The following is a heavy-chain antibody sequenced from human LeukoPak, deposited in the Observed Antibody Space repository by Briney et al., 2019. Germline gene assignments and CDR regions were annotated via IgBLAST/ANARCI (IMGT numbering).Heavy chain of an antibody. V-gene: IGHV1-18*01. CDR2: ISAYNGNT. CDR3: ARSDFWSDPLLNYFDY. CDR1: GYTFTSYG. J-gene: IGHJ4*02. Sequence: ASVKVSSKASGYTFTSYGISWVRQAPGQGLEWMGWISAYNGNTNYAQKLQGRVTMTTDTSTSTAYMELRSLRSDDTAVYYCARSDFWSDPLLNYFDYWGQGTLVTVSS. D-gene: IGHD3-3*01.